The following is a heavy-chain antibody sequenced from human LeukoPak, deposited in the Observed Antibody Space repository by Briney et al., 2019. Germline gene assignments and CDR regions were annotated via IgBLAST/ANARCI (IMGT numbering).Heavy chain of an antibody. D-gene: IGHD4-17*01. CDR1: GFTFSSYS. CDR2: ISSSSSTI. V-gene: IGHV3-48*01. CDR3: ARGMGYGDYWYFDL. Sequence: GGSLRLSCAASGFTFSSYSMNWIRQAPGKGLEWVSYISSSSSTIYYADSVKGRFTISRDNSKNTLYLQMNSLRAEDTAVYYCARGMGYGDYWYFDLWGRGTLVTVSS. J-gene: IGHJ2*01.